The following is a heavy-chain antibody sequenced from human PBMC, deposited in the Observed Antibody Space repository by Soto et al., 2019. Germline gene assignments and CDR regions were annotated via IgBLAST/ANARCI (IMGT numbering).Heavy chain of an antibody. D-gene: IGHD4-17*01. J-gene: IGHJ6*02. CDR2: IGTGGDT. V-gene: IGHV3-13*01. CDR1: GFAFSSYV. CDR3: ARARGVTTFPGGYYYYGMDV. Sequence: AGVSLRLSCAASGFAFSSYVLHWVRRAPGKGPEWVSAIGTGGDTYYADSVMGRFTTSRDNAKKSLYLQMNSLIAEDMAVYYCARARGVTTFPGGYYYYGMDVWGQGTTVTVSS.